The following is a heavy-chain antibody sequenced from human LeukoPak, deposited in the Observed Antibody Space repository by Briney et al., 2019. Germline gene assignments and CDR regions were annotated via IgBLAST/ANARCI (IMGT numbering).Heavy chain of an antibody. Sequence: SETLSLTCTVSGGSISSGGYYWSWIRQHPGKGLEWIGYIYYSGSTYYNPSLKSRVTISVDTSKNQFSLKLSSVTAADTAVYYCARLHYDIYGFDYWGQGTLVTVYS. CDR3: ARLHYDIYGFDY. D-gene: IGHD3-9*01. CDR2: IYYSGST. J-gene: IGHJ4*02. V-gene: IGHV4-31*03. CDR1: GGSISSGGYY.